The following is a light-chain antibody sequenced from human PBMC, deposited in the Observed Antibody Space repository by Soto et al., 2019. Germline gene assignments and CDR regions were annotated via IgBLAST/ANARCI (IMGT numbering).Light chain of an antibody. V-gene: IGKV4-1*01. CDR2: WAS. J-gene: IGKJ2*01. Sequence: DIVMTQSPDSLAVSLGERATINCKSSLSVLYSSNNKNYLAWYQQRPGQPPKLLIYWASTLESGVPHRCSGSGSGTDFTLTITCLHAEDVAVYYCHQYESTPPTFGQGTKLEIK. CDR1: LSVLYSSNNKNY. CDR3: HQYESTPPT.